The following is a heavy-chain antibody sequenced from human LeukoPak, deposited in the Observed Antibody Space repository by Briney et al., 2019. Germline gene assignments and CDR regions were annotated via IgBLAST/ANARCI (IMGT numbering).Heavy chain of an antibody. CDR3: ARHREYDILTGYFYFDY. J-gene: IGHJ4*02. CDR2: IDPSDSYT. D-gene: IGHD3-9*01. Sequence: GESLRISCKGSGYRFTSYWISWVRQMPGKGLEWMGRIDPSDSYTNYSPSFQGHVTISADKSISTAYLQWSSLKASDTAMYYCARHREYDILTGYFYFDYWGQGTLVTVSS. CDR1: GYRFTSYW. V-gene: IGHV5-10-1*01.